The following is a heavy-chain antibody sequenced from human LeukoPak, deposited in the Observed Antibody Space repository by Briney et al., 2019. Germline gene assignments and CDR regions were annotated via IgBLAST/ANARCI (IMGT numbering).Heavy chain of an antibody. J-gene: IGHJ4*02. V-gene: IGHV3-74*01. D-gene: IGHD5-24*01. CDR2: VNSDGTTT. CDR3: ARVDRRDGYNYDY. Sequence: GGSLRLSCAASGFTFSNCWMPWVRQAPGKGLVWVSRVNSDGTTTNYADSVEGRFTISRENAKNTLYLQMNSLRAEDTALYYCARVDRRDGYNYDYWGQGTLVTVSS. CDR1: GFTFSNCW.